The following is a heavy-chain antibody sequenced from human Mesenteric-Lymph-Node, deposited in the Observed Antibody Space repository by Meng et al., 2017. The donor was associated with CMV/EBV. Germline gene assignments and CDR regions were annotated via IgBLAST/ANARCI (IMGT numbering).Heavy chain of an antibody. CDR1: GFSLSTSGVG. J-gene: IGHJ4*02. V-gene: IGHV2-5*02. Sequence: QITLKESGPTLVKPTQTLTLTCTFSGFSLSTSGVGVGWIRRPPGKALEWLALIYWDDDKRYSPSLKSRLTITKDTSKNQVVLTMTNMDPVDTATYYCAHSSGIAAAGPFYFDYWGQGTLVVASS. CDR2: IYWDDDK. CDR3: AHSSGIAAAGPFYFDY. D-gene: IGHD6-13*01.